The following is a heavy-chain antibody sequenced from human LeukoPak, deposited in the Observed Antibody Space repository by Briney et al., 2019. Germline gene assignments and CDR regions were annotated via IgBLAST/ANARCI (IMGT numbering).Heavy chain of an antibody. D-gene: IGHD5-24*01. J-gene: IGHJ4*02. CDR1: GYTFTGYY. CDR3: ARGAERRDGPNDVDY. Sequence: ASVKVSCKASGYTFTGYYMHWVRQAPGQGLEWMGWINPNSGGTNYAQKFQGRVTMTRDTSISTAYMELSRLRSDDTAVYYCARGAERRDGPNDVDYWGQGTLVTVSS. V-gene: IGHV1-2*02. CDR2: INPNSGGT.